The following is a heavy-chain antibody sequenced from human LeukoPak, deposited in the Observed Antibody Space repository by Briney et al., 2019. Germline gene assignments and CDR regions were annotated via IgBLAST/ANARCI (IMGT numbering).Heavy chain of an antibody. V-gene: IGHV1-69*05. CDR3: ARGGYSYGSTYYYYYYYMDV. Sequence: GASVKVSSKASGGTFSSYAISWVRQAPGQGLEWMGGIIPIFGTANYAQKFQGRVTITTDESTSTAYMELSSLRSEDTAVYYCARGGYSYGSTYYYYYYYMDVWGKGTTVTVSS. D-gene: IGHD5-18*01. CDR2: IIPIFGTA. J-gene: IGHJ6*03. CDR1: GGTFSSYA.